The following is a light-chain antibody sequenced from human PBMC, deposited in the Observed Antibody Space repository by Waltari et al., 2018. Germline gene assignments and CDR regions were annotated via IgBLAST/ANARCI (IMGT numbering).Light chain of an antibody. J-gene: IGLJ2*01. CDR2: DVS. CDR3: ASYTSHSHVV. CDR1: SSDVGGYNY. V-gene: IGLV2-14*01. Sequence: QSALTQPASVSGSPGQSITISCTGTSSDVGGYNYVSWYQQHPGKVTKLMIFDVSNSSSGVSNPFSVSKSGNTASLTISGLQAEDEADYYCASYTSHSHVVFGGGTKLTVL.